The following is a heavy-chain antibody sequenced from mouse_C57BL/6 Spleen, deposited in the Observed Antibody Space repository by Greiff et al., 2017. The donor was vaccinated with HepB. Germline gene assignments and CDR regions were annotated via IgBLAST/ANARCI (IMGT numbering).Heavy chain of an antibody. J-gene: IGHJ4*01. CDR2: VDPFDSYT. Sequence: QVQLQQPGAELVKPGASVKLSCKASGYTFTSYWMQWVKQRPGQGLEWIGEVDPFDSYTNYKQKFKGKATLTVDTSASTAYLQLSSLTSEDSAVYYCARVITFKYYAMDYWGQGTSVTVSS. CDR1: GYTFTSYW. D-gene: IGHD2-4*01. CDR3: ARVITFKYYAMDY. V-gene: IGHV1-50*01.